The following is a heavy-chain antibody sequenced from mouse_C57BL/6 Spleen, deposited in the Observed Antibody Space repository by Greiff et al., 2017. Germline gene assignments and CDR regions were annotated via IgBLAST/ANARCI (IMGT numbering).Heavy chain of an antibody. D-gene: IGHD2-4*01. V-gene: IGHV14-3*01. Sequence: EVQLQESVAELVRPGASVKLSCTASGFNIKNTYMHWVKQRPEQGLEWIGRIDPAHGNTTSAPKFPGKATIPADTSTNTAYLQLSSLTSEDTAIYYCARSPYDYDPPGYWGQGTTLTVSS. CDR2: IDPAHGNT. J-gene: IGHJ2*01. CDR1: GFNIKNTY. CDR3: ARSPYDYDPPGY.